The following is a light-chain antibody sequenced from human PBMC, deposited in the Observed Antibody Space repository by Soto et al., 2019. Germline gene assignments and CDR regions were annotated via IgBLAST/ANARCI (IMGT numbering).Light chain of an antibody. CDR3: LQYHNWPVT. J-gene: IGKJ2*01. V-gene: IGKV3-15*01. CDR2: GAS. CDR1: QSVSST. Sequence: EIVMTQSPATLSVSPGERATLSCRASQSVSSTLAWYQQKPGQAPRLLIYGASTRATGVPARFSGSGSGTEFTLTITSLHSEDFAVYYSLQYHNWPVTFGQGTKLEI.